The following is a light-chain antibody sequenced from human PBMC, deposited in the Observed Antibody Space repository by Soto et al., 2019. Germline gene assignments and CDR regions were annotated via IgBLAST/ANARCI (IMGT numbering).Light chain of an antibody. CDR3: MQALQTPFT. Sequence: DVVMTQSALSLPVTPGEPASISCRSSQSLLHVNGYNYLDWYLQKPGQSPQLLIYLGSNRASGVPDRFSGSGSGTDFTLRISRVEAADVGIYYCMQALQTPFTFGQGTKVDI. CDR1: QSLLHVNGYNY. CDR2: LGS. V-gene: IGKV2-28*01. J-gene: IGKJ2*01.